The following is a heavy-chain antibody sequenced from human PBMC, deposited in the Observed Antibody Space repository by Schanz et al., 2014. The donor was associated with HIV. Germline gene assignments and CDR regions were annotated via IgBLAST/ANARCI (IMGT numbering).Heavy chain of an antibody. V-gene: IGHV3-74*01. CDR1: GSTFSSYW. D-gene: IGHD3-10*01. CDR3: ARWRSGAPSN. CDR2: ISVSGRST. Sequence: QLVESGGGLVQPGGSLRLSCAASGSTFSSYWMHWVRQAPGKGLVWVSGISVSGRSTYYADSVKGRFTISRDNAKNMLYVQMNSLRAEDTAVYFCARWRSGAPSNWGQGTLVTVSS. J-gene: IGHJ4*02.